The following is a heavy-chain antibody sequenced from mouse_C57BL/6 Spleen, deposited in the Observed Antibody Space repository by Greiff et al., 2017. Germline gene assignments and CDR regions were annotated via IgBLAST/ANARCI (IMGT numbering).Heavy chain of an antibody. D-gene: IGHD1-1*01. J-gene: IGHJ2*01. Sequence: EVQRVESGGGLVKPGGSLKLSCAASGFTFSDYGMHWVRQAPEKGLEWVAYISSGSSTIYYADTVKGRFTISRDNAKNTLFLQMTSLRAEDTAMYYCARDTVAHFDYWGQGTTLTVSS. CDR3: ARDTVAHFDY. V-gene: IGHV5-17*01. CDR1: GFTFSDYG. CDR2: ISSGSSTI.